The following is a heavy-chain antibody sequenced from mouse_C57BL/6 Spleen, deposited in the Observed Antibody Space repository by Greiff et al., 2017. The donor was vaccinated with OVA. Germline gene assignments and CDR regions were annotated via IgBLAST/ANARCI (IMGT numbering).Heavy chain of an antibody. CDR1: GFTFSDYG. Sequence: EVMLVESGGGLVKPGGSLKLSCAASGFTFSDYGMHWVRQAPEKGLEWVACISSGSSTIYYADTVKGRFTISRDNAKNTLFLQMTSLRSEDTAMYYCARDGYYAMDYWGQGTSVTVSS. D-gene: IGHD2-3*01. CDR2: ISSGSSTI. V-gene: IGHV5-17*01. J-gene: IGHJ4*01. CDR3: ARDGYYAMDY.